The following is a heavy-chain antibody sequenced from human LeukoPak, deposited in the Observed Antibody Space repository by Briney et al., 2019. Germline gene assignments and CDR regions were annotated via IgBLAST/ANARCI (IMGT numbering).Heavy chain of an antibody. CDR1: GGSFSGYY. CDR3: ARGLPYSSSSGLRGQNWFDP. J-gene: IGHJ5*02. V-gene: IGHV4-34*01. Sequence: SETLSLTCAVYGGSFSGYYWSWIRQPPGKGLEWIGEINHSGSTNYNPSLKSRVTISVDTSKNQFSLKLSSVTAADTAVYYCARGLPYSSSSGLRGQNWFDPWGQGTLVTVSS. D-gene: IGHD6-6*01. CDR2: INHSGST.